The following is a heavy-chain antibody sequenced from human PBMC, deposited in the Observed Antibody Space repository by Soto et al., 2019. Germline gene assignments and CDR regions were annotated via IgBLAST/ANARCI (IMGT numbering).Heavy chain of an antibody. J-gene: IGHJ4*02. CDR1: GFTFINTW. D-gene: IGHD3-22*01. CDR2: IKSKADGGTT. Sequence: EVQLVESGGGLVKPGGSLRLSCAASGFTFINTWMTWVRQAPGKGLEWVGRIKSKADGGTTDYAAPVKGRFTISRDDSKNTLYMQLDNLKTEDTAIYYCTSHRYYEYSWWGQGTLVTVSS. V-gene: IGHV3-15*01. CDR3: TSHRYYEYSW.